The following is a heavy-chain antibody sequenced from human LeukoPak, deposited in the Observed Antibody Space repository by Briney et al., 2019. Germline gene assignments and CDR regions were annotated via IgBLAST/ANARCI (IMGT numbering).Heavy chain of an antibody. CDR1: GGSFSGYY. Sequence: PSETLSLTCAVSGGSFSGYYWSWIRQPPGKGLEWIGEINHSGSTNYNPSLKSRVTISVDTSKNQFSLKLSSVTAADTAVYYCARGRSLGYWGQGTLVTVSS. J-gene: IGHJ4*02. CDR2: INHSGST. V-gene: IGHV4-34*01. D-gene: IGHD3-16*01. CDR3: ARGRSLGY.